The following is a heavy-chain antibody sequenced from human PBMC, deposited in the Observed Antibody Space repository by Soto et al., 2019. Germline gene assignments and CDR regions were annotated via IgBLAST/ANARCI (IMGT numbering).Heavy chain of an antibody. CDR1: GGSISSSNW. Sequence: SETLSLTCAVSGGSISSSNWWSWVRQPPGKGLEWIGEIYHSGSTNHNPSLKSRVTISVDKSKNQFSLKLSSVTAADTAVYYCARATGIAVAAVDYWGQGTLVTVSS. CDR2: IYHSGST. J-gene: IGHJ4*02. D-gene: IGHD6-19*01. CDR3: ARATGIAVAAVDY. V-gene: IGHV4-4*02.